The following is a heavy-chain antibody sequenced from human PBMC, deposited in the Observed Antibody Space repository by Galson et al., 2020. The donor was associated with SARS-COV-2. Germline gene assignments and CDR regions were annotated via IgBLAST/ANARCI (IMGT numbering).Heavy chain of an antibody. Sequence: GGSLRLSCAAPGFTFDDFGMSWVRDVPGKGLEWVCGINWSGASTGYADSVMGRFSISRDNAGNSMYLQMNSLRAEDTALYYCTRLCGNDFDTLVCPFDVWGQGTMVSVS. D-gene: IGHD3-22*01. CDR1: GFTFDDFG. J-gene: IGHJ3*01. CDR3: TRLCGNDFDTLVCPFDV. CDR2: INWSGAST. V-gene: IGHV3-20*04.